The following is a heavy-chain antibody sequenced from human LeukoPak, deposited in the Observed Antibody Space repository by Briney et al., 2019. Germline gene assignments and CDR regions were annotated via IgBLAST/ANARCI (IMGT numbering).Heavy chain of an antibody. Sequence: ASVNVSCKASGYPFTGYYMDWVRQAPGQGLEWMGWINPKSGDIKYSQKFQGRVTMTRDTSTTTVYMDLSRLRSDDTAIYYCTTRGGDTLMRTEAFDYWGLGTLVTVSS. CDR3: TTRGGDTLMRTEAFDY. V-gene: IGHV1-2*02. D-gene: IGHD3-16*01. CDR1: GYPFTGYY. CDR2: INPKSGDI. J-gene: IGHJ4*02.